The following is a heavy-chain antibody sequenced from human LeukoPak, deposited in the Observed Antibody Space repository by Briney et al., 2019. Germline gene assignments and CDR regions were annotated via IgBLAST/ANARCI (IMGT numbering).Heavy chain of an antibody. J-gene: IGHJ4*02. Sequence: GGSLRLSCAASGFTFSSYTMSWVRQAPGKGLEWVSTITTSDGNTYYADSVKGRFTVSRDNSKNTLFLQMNSLRAEDTAVYYCAKLGFDYWGQGTLVTVSS. CDR3: AKLGFDY. V-gene: IGHV3-23*01. D-gene: IGHD7-27*01. CDR1: GFTFSSYT. CDR2: ITTSDGNT.